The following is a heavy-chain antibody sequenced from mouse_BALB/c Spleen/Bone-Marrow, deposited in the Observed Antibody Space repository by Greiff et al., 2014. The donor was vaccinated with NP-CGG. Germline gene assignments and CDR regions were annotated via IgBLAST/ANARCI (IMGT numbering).Heavy chain of an antibody. J-gene: IGHJ2*01. CDR2: ISNTGNYT. D-gene: IGHD2-3*01. CDR3: ARQGDGYYDY. Sequence: EVHLVESVGGLVKPGGSLKLSCAASGFTFSSYAMSWVRQTPEKRLEWVATISNTGNYTYYPDSVKGRFTISRDNAKNTLYLQMSSLRSEDTALYYCARQGDGYYDYWGQGTTRTVSS. V-gene: IGHV5-9-3*01. CDR1: GFTFSSYA.